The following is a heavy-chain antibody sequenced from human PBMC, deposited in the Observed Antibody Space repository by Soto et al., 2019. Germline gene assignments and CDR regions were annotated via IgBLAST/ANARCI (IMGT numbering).Heavy chain of an antibody. CDR1: GGSFSGYY. J-gene: IGHJ6*03. CDR3: ARGNRKLVYYYYYYMDV. CDR2: INHSGST. D-gene: IGHD1-7*01. V-gene: IGHV4-34*01. Sequence: SETLSLTCAVYGGSFSGYYWSWIRQPPGKGLEWIGEINHSGSTNYNPSLKSRVTISVDTSKNQFSLKLSSVTAADTAVYYCARGNRKLVYYYYYYMDVWGKGTTVTVSS.